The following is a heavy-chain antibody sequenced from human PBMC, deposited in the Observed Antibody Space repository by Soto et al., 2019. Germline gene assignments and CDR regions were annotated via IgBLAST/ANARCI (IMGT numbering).Heavy chain of an antibody. CDR2: ISYDGSNK. D-gene: IGHD2-8*01. CDR3: AREAYCTNGVCYTVAGAHNWFDP. CDR1: GFTFSSYA. Sequence: GGSLRLSCAASGFTFSSYAMHWVRQAPGKGLEWVAVISYDGSNKYYADSVKGRFTISRDNSKNTLYLQMNSLRAEDTAVYYCAREAYCTNGVCYTVAGAHNWFDPWGQGTLVTVSS. J-gene: IGHJ5*02. V-gene: IGHV3-30-3*01.